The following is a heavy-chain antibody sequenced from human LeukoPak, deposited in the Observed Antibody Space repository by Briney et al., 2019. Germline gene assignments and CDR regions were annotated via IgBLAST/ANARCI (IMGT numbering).Heavy chain of an antibody. J-gene: IGHJ4*02. V-gene: IGHV3-21*01. Sequence: GGSLRLSCAASGFTFSTYSMNWVRQAPGKGREWVSSLSSSSSTYVYYADSVKGRFTISRDNAKNSLYLHMNSLRAEDTAVYYCARVRCSGGGCFYNFDYWGQGSLVTVSS. D-gene: IGHD2-15*01. CDR2: LSSSSSTYV. CDR3: ARVRCSGGGCFYNFDY. CDR1: GFTFSTYS.